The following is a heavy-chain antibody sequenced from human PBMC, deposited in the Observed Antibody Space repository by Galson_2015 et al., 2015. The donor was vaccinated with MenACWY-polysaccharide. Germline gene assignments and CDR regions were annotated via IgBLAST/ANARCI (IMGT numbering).Heavy chain of an antibody. D-gene: IGHD2-15*01. CDR3: AKEAPFCGGGCYVAFDI. CDR1: GFTFSSYS. CDR2: ISGSGGTT. V-gene: IGHV3-23*01. Sequence: SLRLSCAASGFTFSSYSMGWVRQTPGKGLEWVSVISGSGGTTYYADSVKGRFTISRDNSKNTLYLQMYSLRAEDTAVYYCAKEAPFCGGGCYVAFDIWGQGTLVTVSS. J-gene: IGHJ3*02.